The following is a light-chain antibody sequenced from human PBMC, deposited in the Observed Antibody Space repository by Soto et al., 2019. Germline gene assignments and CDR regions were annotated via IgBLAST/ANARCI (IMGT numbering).Light chain of an antibody. V-gene: IGLV1-47*01. CDR2: RNN. J-gene: IGLJ1*01. CDR1: SSNIGSNY. CDR3: AAWDDSLSGPAYV. Sequence: QSVLTPPPSASWTPGQRVTISCSGSSSNIGSNYVYWYQQLPGTAPKLLIYRNNQRPSGVPDRFSGSKSGTSASLAISGLRSEDEADYYCAAWDDSLSGPAYVFGTGTKVTVL.